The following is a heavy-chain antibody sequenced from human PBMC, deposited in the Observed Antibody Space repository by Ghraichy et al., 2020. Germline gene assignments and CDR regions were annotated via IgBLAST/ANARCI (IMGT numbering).Heavy chain of an antibody. Sequence: WGSLRLACAASGFTFSIYSMNWVRQAPGKGLEWISYMTSDSRTISYADSVKGRFTISRDNAKNSVYLQLNSLRAEDTAIYFCSRSTNWHFDYWGQGALVTVSS. D-gene: IGHD1-1*01. J-gene: IGHJ4*02. CDR3: SRSTNWHFDY. CDR1: GFTFSIYS. V-gene: IGHV3-48*01. CDR2: MTSDSRTI.